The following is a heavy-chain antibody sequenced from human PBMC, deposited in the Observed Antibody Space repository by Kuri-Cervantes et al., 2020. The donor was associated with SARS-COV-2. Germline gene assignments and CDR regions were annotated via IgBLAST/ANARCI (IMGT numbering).Heavy chain of an antibody. Sequence: GESLKISCAASGFTFSAYSMNWVRQAPGKGLEWVSSISSGSEYILYADSAKGRFTISRDNAKNSLYLQMNSLRAEDTAVYYCAKEIWGGNLIDYWGQGTLVTVSS. D-gene: IGHD4-23*01. CDR1: GFTFSAYS. V-gene: IGHV3-21*01. CDR3: AKEIWGGNLIDY. J-gene: IGHJ4*02. CDR2: ISSGSEYI.